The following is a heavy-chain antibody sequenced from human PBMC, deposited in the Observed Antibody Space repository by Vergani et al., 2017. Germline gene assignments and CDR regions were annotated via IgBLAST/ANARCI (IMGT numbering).Heavy chain of an antibody. Sequence: QVQLVQSGAEVKKPGSSVKVSCKASGGTFSSYAISWVRKAPGQGLEWMGGIIPIFGTANYAQKFQGRVTITADESTSTAYMELSSLRSEDTAVYYCARSDWGAYYDFWSGYAYYFDYWGQGTLVTVSS. CDR1: GGTFSSYA. CDR2: IIPIFGTA. CDR3: ARSDWGAYYDFWSGYAYYFDY. J-gene: IGHJ4*02. V-gene: IGHV1-69*01. D-gene: IGHD3-3*01.